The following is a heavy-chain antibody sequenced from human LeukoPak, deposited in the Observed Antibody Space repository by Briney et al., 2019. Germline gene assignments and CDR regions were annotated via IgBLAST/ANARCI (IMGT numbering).Heavy chain of an antibody. CDR2: INPNSGGT. D-gene: IGHD2-15*01. CDR1: GYTFTDYY. CDR3: ARVVVAATPDYSWFDP. Sequence: ASVKVSCKASGYTFTDYYMHWVRQAPGQGLEWMGSINPNSGGTNYAQKFQGRVTMTRDTSISTAYMELSRLRSDDTAVYYCARVVVAATPDYSWFDPWGQGTLVTVSS. J-gene: IGHJ5*02. V-gene: IGHV1-2*02.